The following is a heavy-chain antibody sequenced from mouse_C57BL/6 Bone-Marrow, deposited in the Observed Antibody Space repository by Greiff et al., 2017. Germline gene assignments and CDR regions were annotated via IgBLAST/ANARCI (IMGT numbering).Heavy chain of an antibody. CDR3: AERNYCMWWFCV. CDR1: GFSFTSYG. CDR2: IWGDGST. J-gene: IGHJ1*03. V-gene: IGHV2-3*01. Sequence: VMLVESGPGLVAPSQCLTISCTASGFSFTSYGVSWVRQPPGKGLEWMGVIWGDGSTNYHSALISRLSISKDNSKSQVFLQLNSLQTDDTATYYCAERNYCMWWFCVWGTGTTVTVSS. D-gene: IGHD1-1*02.